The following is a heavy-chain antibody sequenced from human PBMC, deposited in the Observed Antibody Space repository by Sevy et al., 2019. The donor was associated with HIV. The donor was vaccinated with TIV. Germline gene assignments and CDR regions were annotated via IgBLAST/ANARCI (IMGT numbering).Heavy chain of an antibody. V-gene: IGHV1-18*01. Sequence: ASVKVSCKASGYTFSSNGIAWVRQAPGQGLQWMGWIGVYYGNSNYAQNLRDRVTMTTDTSTSKAYMELKSLRSDDTAVYYCARVPTYYFGSGTYFDYWGQGTLVTVSS. CDR1: GYTFSSNG. CDR3: ARVPTYYFGSGTYFDY. J-gene: IGHJ4*02. CDR2: IGVYYGNS. D-gene: IGHD3-10*01.